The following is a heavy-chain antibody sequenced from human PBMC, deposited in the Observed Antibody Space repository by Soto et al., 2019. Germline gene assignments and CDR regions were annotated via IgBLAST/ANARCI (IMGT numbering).Heavy chain of an antibody. CDR2: INPSGGST. D-gene: IGHD6-19*01. CDR1: GYIFATYQ. J-gene: IGHJ4*02. CDR3: ARDPAHVACSSGWYGTMDY. V-gene: IGHV1-46*01. Sequence: ASVKVSCKASGYIFATYQMHWVRQAPGQGLEWMGIINPSGGSTSYAQKFQGRVTMTRDTSTSTVYMELSSLRSEDTAVYYCARDPAHVACSSGWYGTMDYWGQGTLVTVSS.